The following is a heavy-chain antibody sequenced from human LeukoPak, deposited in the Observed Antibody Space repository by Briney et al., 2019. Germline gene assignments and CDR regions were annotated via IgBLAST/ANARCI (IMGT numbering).Heavy chain of an antibody. D-gene: IGHD1-26*01. CDR2: ISGSGGST. CDR1: GFTFSSYA. Sequence: GGSLRLSCAASGFTFSSYAMSWVCQAPGKGLEWVSAISGSGGSTYYADSVKGRFTISRDNSKNTLYLQMNSLRAEDTAVYYCAKSPSLRGATTLLDYWGQGTLVTVSS. J-gene: IGHJ4*02. CDR3: AKSPSLRGATTLLDY. V-gene: IGHV3-23*01.